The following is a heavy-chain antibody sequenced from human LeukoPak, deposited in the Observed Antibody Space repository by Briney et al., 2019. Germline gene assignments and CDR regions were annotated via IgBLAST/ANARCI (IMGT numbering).Heavy chain of an antibody. CDR2: ISYSGST. CDR1: GGCISSSSYY. CDR3: ARSVDSLLNFDY. V-gene: IGHV4-39*01. Sequence: SETLSLTCTVSGGCISSSSYYWGWIRQPPGKGLEWIGSISYSGSTYYNPSLKSRVTISVDTSKNQFSLKLSSVTAADTAVYYCARSVDSLLNFDYWGQGTLVTVSS. J-gene: IGHJ4*02. D-gene: IGHD3-22*01.